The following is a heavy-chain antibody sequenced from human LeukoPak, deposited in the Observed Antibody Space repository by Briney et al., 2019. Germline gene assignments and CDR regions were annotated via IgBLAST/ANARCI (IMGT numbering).Heavy chain of an antibody. V-gene: IGHV3-11*01. D-gene: IGHD4/OR15-4a*01. CDR2: ISSSGSTI. CDR1: GFTFSDYY. Sequence: GGSLRLSCAASGFTFSDYYMSWIRQAPGKGLEWVSYISSSGSTIYYADSVKGRFTISRDKSKNTVYLQMNSLRVEDTAVYYCASPIHDYGVAELWGQGTLVTVSS. CDR3: ASPIHDYGVAEL. J-gene: IGHJ4*02.